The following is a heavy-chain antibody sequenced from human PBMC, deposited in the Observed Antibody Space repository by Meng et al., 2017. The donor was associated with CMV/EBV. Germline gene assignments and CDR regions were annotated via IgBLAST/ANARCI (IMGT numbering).Heavy chain of an antibody. CDR2: ISSSGSTI. J-gene: IGHJ6*02. CDR1: GFTFSSYE. CDR3: ARDLIVVVPAAEAWYYYGMDV. Sequence: EGSLRLSCAASGFTFSSYEMNWVRQAPGKGLEWVSYISSSGSTIYYADSVKGRFTISRDNAKNSLYLQMNSLRAEDTAVYYCARDLIVVVPAAEAWYYYGMDVWGQGTTVTVSS. D-gene: IGHD2-2*01. V-gene: IGHV3-48*03.